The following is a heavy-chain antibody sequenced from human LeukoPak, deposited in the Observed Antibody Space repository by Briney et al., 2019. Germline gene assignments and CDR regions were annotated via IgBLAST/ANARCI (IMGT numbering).Heavy chain of an antibody. V-gene: IGHV4-34*01. D-gene: IGHD4-23*01. CDR1: GGSVSGYY. J-gene: IGHJ4*02. Sequence: PSETLSLTCAVYGGSVSGYYWSWIRQPPGKGLEWIGEINHSGSTNYNPSLKSRVTISVDTSKNQFSLKLSSVTAADTAVYYCARKLRWLYYFDYWGQGTLVTVSS. CDR3: ARKLRWLYYFDY. CDR2: INHSGST.